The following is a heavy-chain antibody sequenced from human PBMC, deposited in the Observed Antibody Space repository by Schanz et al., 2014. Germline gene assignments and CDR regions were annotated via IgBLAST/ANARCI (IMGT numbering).Heavy chain of an antibody. V-gene: IGHV3-48*01. CDR2: ITYNGGTI. CDR1: GFGFSSHS. Sequence: EVQLVQSGGGLVQPGGSLRLSCAASGFGFSSHSFNWVRQAPGKGLEWISYITYNGGTIYYADSVKGRFTISRDNAKNSLYLEMNSQRPEDTAVYYCARIGGSVFDYWAQGTLVTVSS. CDR3: ARIGGSVFDY. D-gene: IGHD3-10*01. J-gene: IGHJ4*02.